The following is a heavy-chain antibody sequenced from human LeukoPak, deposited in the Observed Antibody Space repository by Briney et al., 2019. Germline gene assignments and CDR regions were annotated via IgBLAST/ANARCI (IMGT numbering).Heavy chain of an antibody. D-gene: IGHD1-26*01. CDR2: INPSGGST. CDR1: GYTFTGYY. CDR3: ARGGAWELFDY. Sequence: ASVKVSCKASGYTFTGYYMHWVRQAPGQGLEWMGIINPSGGSTSYAQKFQGRVTMTRDMSTSTVYMELSSLRSEDTAVYYCARGGAWELFDYWGQGTLVTVSS. J-gene: IGHJ4*02. V-gene: IGHV1-46*01.